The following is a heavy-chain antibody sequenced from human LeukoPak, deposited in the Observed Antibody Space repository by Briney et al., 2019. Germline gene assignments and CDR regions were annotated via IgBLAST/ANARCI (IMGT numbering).Heavy chain of an antibody. CDR1: GGSISSGGYY. D-gene: IGHD4-17*01. J-gene: IGHJ4*02. Sequence: SETLSLTCTVSGGSISSGGYYWSWIRQPPGKGLEWIGYIYHSGSTYYNPSLKSRVTISVDRSKNQFSLKLSSVTAADTAVYYCARVHGDYIDYWGQGTLVTVSS. CDR3: ARVHGDYIDY. V-gene: IGHV4-30-2*01. CDR2: IYHSGST.